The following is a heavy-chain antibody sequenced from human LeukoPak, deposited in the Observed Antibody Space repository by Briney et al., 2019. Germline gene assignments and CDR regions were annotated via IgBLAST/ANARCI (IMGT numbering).Heavy chain of an antibody. CDR1: GGSFSGYC. Sequence: PSETLSLTCAVYGGSFSGYCWSWIRQPPGKGLEWIGEINHSGSTNYNPSLKSRVTISVDTSKNQFSLKLSSVTAADTAVYYCARVPRGVAVAGTRKYYFDYWGQGTLVTVSS. V-gene: IGHV4-34*01. J-gene: IGHJ4*02. CDR2: INHSGST. D-gene: IGHD6-19*01. CDR3: ARVPRGVAVAGTRKYYFDY.